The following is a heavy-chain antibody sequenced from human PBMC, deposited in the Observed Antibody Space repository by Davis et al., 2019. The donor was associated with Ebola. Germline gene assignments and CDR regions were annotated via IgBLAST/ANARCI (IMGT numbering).Heavy chain of an antibody. CDR1: GYTFTSHW. J-gene: IGHJ5*02. D-gene: IGHD6-19*01. CDR3: ARDNSLAGKSWWLDT. V-gene: IGHV1-46*01. Sequence: ASVKVSCKASGYTFTSHWMHWVRQAPGQPFEWMAVIHPRGEYTVYGQKFRGRVTMTRDTSTNIDYMEVTSLTSDDTAVYYCARDNSLAGKSWWLDTWGQGTLVTVSS. CDR2: IHPRGEYT.